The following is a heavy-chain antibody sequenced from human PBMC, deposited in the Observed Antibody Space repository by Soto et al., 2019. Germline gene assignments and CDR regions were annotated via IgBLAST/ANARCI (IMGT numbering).Heavy chain of an antibody. CDR1: GFTFRTHA. V-gene: IGHV3-23*01. CDR3: AKVVSSWYCDV. Sequence: GGSLRFSCATSGFTFRTHAMSWVRQAPGKGLEWVSSISTSVAGTYYADSVKGRFTISRDNSKNTLYLQMNGLRAEDTAVYYCAKVVSSWYCDVWGRGTLVTVSS. CDR2: ISTSVAGT. D-gene: IGHD6-6*01. J-gene: IGHJ2*01.